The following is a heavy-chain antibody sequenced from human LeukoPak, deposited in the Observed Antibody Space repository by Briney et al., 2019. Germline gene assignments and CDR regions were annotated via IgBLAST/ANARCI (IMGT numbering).Heavy chain of an antibody. Sequence: GGSLRLSCATSGFTFSSYWMSWVRQAPGKGLEWVANIKQDGSEKYYVDSVKGRFTISRDNAKNSVYLQMNSLRAEDTAVYYCARDQSYTIFGVVNYYYMDVWGKGTTVTVSS. J-gene: IGHJ6*03. CDR1: GFTFSSYW. D-gene: IGHD3-3*01. V-gene: IGHV3-7*01. CDR3: ARDQSYTIFGVVNYYYMDV. CDR2: IKQDGSEK.